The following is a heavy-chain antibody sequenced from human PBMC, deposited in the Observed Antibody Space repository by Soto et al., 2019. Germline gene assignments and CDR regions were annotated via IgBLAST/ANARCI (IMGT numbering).Heavy chain of an antibody. CDR1: GFTFSDYY. CDR3: ARDDTGSMDV. D-gene: IGHD2-8*02. Sequence: GESLKISCAASGFTFSDYYMNWIRQAPGKGLEWVSYISHSGSTIYYANSVKGRFTISRDNVKNSLYLQMNSLRAEDTAMYYCARDDTGSMDVWGQGTTVTVSS. CDR2: ISHSGSTI. V-gene: IGHV3-11*01. J-gene: IGHJ6*02.